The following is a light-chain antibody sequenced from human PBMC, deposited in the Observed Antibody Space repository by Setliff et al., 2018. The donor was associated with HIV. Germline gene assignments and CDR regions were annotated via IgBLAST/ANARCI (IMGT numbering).Light chain of an antibody. Sequence: QSVLTQPPSVSAAPGQKVTISCSGSTSNIGNNDVSWYQQLPGTAPKLLIYENNKRPSGIPDRFSGSKSGTSATLGITGLQTGDEADYYCATWDSSLSARVFGGGTKVTVL. CDR3: ATWDSSLSARV. CDR2: ENN. J-gene: IGLJ3*02. V-gene: IGLV1-51*02. CDR1: TSNIGNND.